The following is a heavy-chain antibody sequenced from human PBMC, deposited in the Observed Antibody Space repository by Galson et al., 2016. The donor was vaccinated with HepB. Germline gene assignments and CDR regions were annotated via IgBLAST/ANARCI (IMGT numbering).Heavy chain of an antibody. V-gene: IGHV1-18*01. D-gene: IGHD3-16*02. J-gene: IGHJ4*02. CDR1: GDAFTSHR. CDR2: ISADSGNT. Sequence: SVKVSCKASGDAFTSHRVNWVRQAPGQGLEWMGWISADSGNTSHAQKVQGRLTMTTDTSTSTANMELRSLRSDDTAVYYCASGGYDYIWGSYRGDLDYWGQGTLVTVSS. CDR3: ASGGYDYIWGSYRGDLDY.